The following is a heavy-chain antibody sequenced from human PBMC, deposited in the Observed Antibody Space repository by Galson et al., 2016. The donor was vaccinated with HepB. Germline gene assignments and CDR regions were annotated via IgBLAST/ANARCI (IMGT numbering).Heavy chain of an antibody. V-gene: IGHV3-23*01. CDR3: AKTPRKGESGGLLNY. CDR1: GFTFSNYA. CDR2: ISGSGGST. Sequence: SLRLSCAASGFTFSNYAMSWVRQAPGKGLEWVSAISGSGGSTYYADSVKGRFTISRDNSKNTLYLQMSGLRADDTAVYCCAKTPRKGESGGLLNYWGQGILVTVSS. D-gene: IGHD2-15*01. J-gene: IGHJ1*01.